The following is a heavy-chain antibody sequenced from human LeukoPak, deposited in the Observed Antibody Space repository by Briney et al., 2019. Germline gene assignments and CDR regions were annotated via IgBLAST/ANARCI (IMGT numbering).Heavy chain of an antibody. V-gene: IGHV4-4*02. D-gene: IGHD3-22*01. CDR2: MYYSGGT. Sequence: ASGTLSLTCAVSGDSISSDHWWSWVRQPPGKGLEWIGEMYYSGGTNYNPSLKSRVTISVDKSKNQFSLKLSSVTAADTAVYYCARETYDSSGYYPREAFDIWGQGTMVTVSS. CDR3: ARETYDSSGYYPREAFDI. J-gene: IGHJ3*02. CDR1: GDSISSDHW.